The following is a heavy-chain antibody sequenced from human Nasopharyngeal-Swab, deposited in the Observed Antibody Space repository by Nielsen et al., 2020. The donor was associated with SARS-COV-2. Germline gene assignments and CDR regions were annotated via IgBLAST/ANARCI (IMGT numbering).Heavy chain of an antibody. Sequence: WIRQPPGKGLEWIGCFSHSGTTYYKSSLKSRATISLDKSKSQFSLRLNSVTAEDTDRYFGARERRRGSGFADRDYYGLDVWGQGTTVTVS. CDR2: FSHSGTT. J-gene: IGHJ6*02. D-gene: IGHD5-12*01. CDR3: ARERRRGSGFADRDYYGLDV. V-gene: IGHV4-30-4*01.